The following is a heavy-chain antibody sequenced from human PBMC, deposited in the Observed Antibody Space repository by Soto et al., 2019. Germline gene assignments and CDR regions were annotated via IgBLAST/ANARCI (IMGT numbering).Heavy chain of an antibody. Sequence: GGSLRLSCAVSGFNVGDYEMNWARQAPGKGLEWISMITSGGTVFYYSDSVRGRFAISRDDSANSLHLQMDNLRVEDTAFYFCARGRYALGVWGQGKSVTVSS. CDR3: ARGRYALGV. V-gene: IGHV3-48*03. CDR1: GFNVGDYE. J-gene: IGHJ6*01. CDR2: ITSGGTVF.